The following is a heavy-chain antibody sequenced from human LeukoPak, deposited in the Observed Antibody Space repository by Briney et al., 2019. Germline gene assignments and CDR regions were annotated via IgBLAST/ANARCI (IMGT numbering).Heavy chain of an antibody. CDR2: IYYSGST. D-gene: IGHD3-22*01. CDR1: GGSISSGDYY. CDR3: PRNYYDSSGYQEIDY. J-gene: IGHJ4*02. Sequence: SQTLSLTCTVSGGSISSGDYYWSWIRPPPGQGLEWFGYIYYSGSTYSNPSLKSRFTISVDTSKNQFSLKLSSWTAADRAVYYCPRNYYDSSGYQEIDYWGQGTLVTVSS. V-gene: IGHV4-30-4*08.